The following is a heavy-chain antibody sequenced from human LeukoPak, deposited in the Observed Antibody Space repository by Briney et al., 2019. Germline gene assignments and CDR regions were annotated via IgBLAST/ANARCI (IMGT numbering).Heavy chain of an antibody. J-gene: IGHJ5*02. CDR1: GDSVSSNSAA. Sequence: SQTLSLTCAISGDSVSSNSAAWNWIRQSPSRGLEWMGGTYYRSKWYNDYAVSVKSRITINPDTSKNQFSLQLNSVTPEDTAVYYCARATDGYSSSWYQRNWFDPWGQGTLVTVSS. D-gene: IGHD6-13*01. CDR2: TYYRSKWYN. V-gene: IGHV6-1*01. CDR3: ARATDGYSSSWYQRNWFDP.